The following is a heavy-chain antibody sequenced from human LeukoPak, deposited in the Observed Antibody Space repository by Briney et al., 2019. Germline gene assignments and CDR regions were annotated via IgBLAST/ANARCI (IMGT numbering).Heavy chain of an antibody. CDR2: IIPIFGTA. CDR3: AREGGVVITMD. V-gene: IGHV1-69*05. Sequence: ASVKVSCKASGSTFSSYAISWVRQAPGQGLERMGRIIPIFGTANYAQKFQGRVTITTDESTSTAYMELSSLRSEDTAVYYCAREGGVVITMDWGQGTLVTVSS. J-gene: IGHJ4*02. D-gene: IGHD3-22*01. CDR1: GSTFSSYA.